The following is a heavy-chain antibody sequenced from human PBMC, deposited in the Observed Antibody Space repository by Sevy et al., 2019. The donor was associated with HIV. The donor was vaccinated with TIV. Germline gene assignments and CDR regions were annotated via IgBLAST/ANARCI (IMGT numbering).Heavy chain of an antibody. V-gene: IGHV4-4*02. CDR3: AAVTGTDILGYYFDY. D-gene: IGHD6-19*01. J-gene: IGHJ4*02. CDR1: GVSISSSNW. CDR2: MYHRGTT. Sequence: SETLSLTCAVSGVSISSSNWWSWVRQPPGKGLEWIGDMYHRGTTNYNASLKSRVTMSVDKSKNHFSLKLSSVTAADTAVYYCAAVTGTDILGYYFDYWGQGTLVTVSS.